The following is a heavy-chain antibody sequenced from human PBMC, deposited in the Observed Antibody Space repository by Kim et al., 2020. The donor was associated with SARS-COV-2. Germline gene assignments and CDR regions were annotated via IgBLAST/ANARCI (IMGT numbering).Heavy chain of an antibody. CDR3: AKNQGWPYYFDY. D-gene: IGHD6-19*01. V-gene: IGHV3-23*01. CDR1: GFTFSSYA. J-gene: IGHJ4*02. Sequence: GGSLRLSCAASGFTFSSYAMSWVRKAPGKGLEWVSAISGSAGSTYYADSVKGRFTISRDNSKNTLYLQMNIQIAEDTAVYYCAKNQGWPYYFDYCGQGT. CDR2: ISGSAGST.